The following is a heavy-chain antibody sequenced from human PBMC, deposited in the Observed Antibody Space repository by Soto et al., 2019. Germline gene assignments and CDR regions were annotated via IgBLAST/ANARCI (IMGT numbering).Heavy chain of an antibody. CDR3: AGGFRANEGYWFDP. CDR1: GYTFTSYD. V-gene: IGHV1-8*01. CDR2: MNPNSGNT. D-gene: IGHD1-1*01. J-gene: IGHJ5*02. Sequence: ASVKVSCKASGYTFTSYDINWVRQATGQGLEWMGWMNPNSGNTGYAQKFQGRVTMTRNTSITTAYMELSSLRSEDTAVYYCAGGFRANEGYWFDPWGQGTRVTVSA.